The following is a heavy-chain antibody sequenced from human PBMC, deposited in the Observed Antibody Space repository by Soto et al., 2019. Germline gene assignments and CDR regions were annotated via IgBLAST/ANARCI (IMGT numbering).Heavy chain of an antibody. V-gene: IGHV1-3*01. CDR3: VTLGLSSRSHDAFDI. CDR1: GYTFTSYA. CDR2: INAGNGNT. J-gene: IGHJ3*02. D-gene: IGHD3-16*01. Sequence: ASVKVSCKASGYTFTSYAMHWVRQAPGQRLEWMGWINAGNGNTKYSQKFQDRVTITRDTSMSTAYMELSSLRSEDTAMYYCVTLGLSSRSHDAFDIWGQGTMVTVSS.